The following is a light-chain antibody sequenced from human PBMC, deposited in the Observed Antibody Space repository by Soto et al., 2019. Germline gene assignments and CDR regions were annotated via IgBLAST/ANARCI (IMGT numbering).Light chain of an antibody. CDR2: GNS. Sequence: QSALTQPPSVSGAPGQRVTISCTGSSSNIGAGYDVHWYQQLPGTAPKLLIYGNSNRPSGDPDRFSGSKSGTSASLAITGLQAEDEADYYCQSYHSSLSGVVFGGGTKLTLL. CDR1: SSNIGAGYD. CDR3: QSYHSSLSGVV. J-gene: IGLJ2*01. V-gene: IGLV1-40*01.